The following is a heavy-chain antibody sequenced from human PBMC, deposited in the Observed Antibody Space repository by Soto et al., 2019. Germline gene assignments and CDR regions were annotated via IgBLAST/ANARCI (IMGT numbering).Heavy chain of an antibody. Sequence: VGSLRLSCAASGFSFSTYGMHWVRQAPGKGLEWVAFISNDGSNKYYADSVKGRFTISRDNSKNTLYLQMNSLRAEDTAVYHCAKGFGNYWAFDYWGQGTLVTVSS. V-gene: IGHV3-30*18. CDR3: AKGFGNYWAFDY. CDR1: GFSFSTYG. J-gene: IGHJ4*02. CDR2: ISNDGSNK. D-gene: IGHD1-26*01.